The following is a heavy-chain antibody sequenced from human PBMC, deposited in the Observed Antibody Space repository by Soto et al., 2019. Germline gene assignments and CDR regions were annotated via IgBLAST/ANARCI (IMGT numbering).Heavy chain of an antibody. J-gene: IGHJ4*02. CDR2: IKSKTDGGTT. CDR1: GFTFSNAW. D-gene: IGHD3-10*01. Sequence: EVQLVESGGGLVKPGGSVRLSCAASGFTFSNAWMNCVRQAPGKGLEWVGRIKSKTDGGTTDYAAPVKGRFTISRDDSKNTLYPQMNSLKTEDTAVYYCTTDHKFITMVRGNDYWGQGTLVTVSS. CDR3: TTDHKFITMVRGNDY. V-gene: IGHV3-15*07.